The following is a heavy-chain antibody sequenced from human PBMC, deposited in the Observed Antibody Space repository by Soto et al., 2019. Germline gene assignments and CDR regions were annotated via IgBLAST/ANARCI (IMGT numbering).Heavy chain of an antibody. CDR1: GGTFSSYA. CDR3: GRERLGVVAKISHRFDS. J-gene: IGHJ5*01. D-gene: IGHD5-12*01. V-gene: IGHV1-69*06. CDR2: IIRIFGTT. Sequence: SVKLSCKASGGTFSSYAISLVRQAPVQGLEWMGGIIRIFGTTTYAQKFQDRVTITSDNSTSTAYMDLTSLRSEDTPVYYCGRERLGVVAKISHRFDSWGQGNMVTVSS.